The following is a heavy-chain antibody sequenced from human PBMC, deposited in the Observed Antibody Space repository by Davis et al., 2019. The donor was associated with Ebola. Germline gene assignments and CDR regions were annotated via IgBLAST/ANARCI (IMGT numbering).Heavy chain of an antibody. CDR3: ARDLSYSGSYPAVYYYYGMDV. CDR1: GYTFTSYD. D-gene: IGHD1-26*01. CDR2: MNPNSGNT. J-gene: IGHJ6*02. Sequence: ASVKVSCKASGYTFTSYDINWVRQATGQGLEWMGWMNPNSGNTGYAQKFQGRVTITRNTSISTAYMELSSLRSEDTAVYYCARDLSYSGSYPAVYYYYGMDVWGQGTTVTVSS. V-gene: IGHV1-8*03.